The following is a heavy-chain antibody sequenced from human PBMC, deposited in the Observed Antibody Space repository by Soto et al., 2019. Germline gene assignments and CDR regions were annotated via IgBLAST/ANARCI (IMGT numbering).Heavy chain of an antibody. J-gene: IGHJ4*02. CDR1: GGTFSSYA. CDR3: ARAPRGYCSGGSCYYFDY. CDR2: IIPIFGTA. V-gene: IGHV1-69*01. Sequence: QVQLVQSGAEVKKPGSSVKVSCKASGGTFSSYAISWVRQAPGQGLEWMGGIIPIFGTANYAQKFQGRATITADESTSTAYMELSSLRSEDTAVYYCARAPRGYCSGGSCYYFDYWGQGTLVTVSS. D-gene: IGHD2-15*01.